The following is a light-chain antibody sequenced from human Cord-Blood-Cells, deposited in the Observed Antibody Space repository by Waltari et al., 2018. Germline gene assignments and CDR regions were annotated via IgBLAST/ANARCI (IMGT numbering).Light chain of an antibody. CDR3: QQYYSTPYS. J-gene: IGKJ2*03. V-gene: IGKV4-1*01. CDR1: QSVLYSSHNRNY. CDR2: WAS. Sequence: DIVMTQSPDSLAVSLGERATINCKSSQSVLYSSHNRNYLAWYQQKPGQPPKLLIYWASTRESGVPDRFSGSGSGTDFTLTISSLQAEDVAVYYCQQYYSTPYSFVQGTKLEIK.